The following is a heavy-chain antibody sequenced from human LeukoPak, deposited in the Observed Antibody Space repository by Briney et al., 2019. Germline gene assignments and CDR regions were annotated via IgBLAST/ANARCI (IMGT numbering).Heavy chain of an antibody. V-gene: IGHV3-48*03. CDR2: ILNSGTTT. J-gene: IGHJ4*02. CDR3: ARALPSQVGVTGC. D-gene: IGHD1-26*01. Sequence: GGSLRLSCAASGFTFSSYEMNWVRQAPGKGLEWVSYILNSGTTTYYADSVKGRFTISRDNAKKSLYLQMNSLRAEDTAVYYCARALPSQVGVTGCWGQGTLVTVSS. CDR1: GFTFSSYE.